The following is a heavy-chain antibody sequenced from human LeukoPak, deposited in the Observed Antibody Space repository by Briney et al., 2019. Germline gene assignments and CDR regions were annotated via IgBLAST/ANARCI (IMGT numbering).Heavy chain of an antibody. CDR1: GFTFRNYG. D-gene: IGHD2-2*01. CDR2: ISYDGSNK. J-gene: IGHJ6*02. CDR3: AKDRGRSYCSSTRCYTYGMDV. Sequence: GGSLRLSCAASGFTFRNYGMPWVRQAPGKGLEWVALISYDGSNKYYADSVKGRFTISRDNSKNTLYLQMNSLRTEDTAVYYCAKDRGRSYCSSTRCYTYGMDVWGQGTTVTVAS. V-gene: IGHV3-30*18.